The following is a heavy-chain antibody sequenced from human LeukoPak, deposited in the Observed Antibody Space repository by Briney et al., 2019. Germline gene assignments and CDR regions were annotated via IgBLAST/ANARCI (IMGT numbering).Heavy chain of an antibody. CDR1: GYTFTGYY. V-gene: IGHV1-46*01. J-gene: IGHJ4*02. CDR2: INPSGGST. D-gene: IGHD3-10*01. CDR3: ARAKEEYYYGSGSYGGYFDY. Sequence: ASVKVSCKASGYTFTGYYMHWVRQAPGQGLEWMGIINPSGGSTSYAQKFQGRVTMTRDMSTSTVYVELSSLRSEDTAVYYCARAKEEYYYGSGSYGGYFDYWGQGTLVTVSS.